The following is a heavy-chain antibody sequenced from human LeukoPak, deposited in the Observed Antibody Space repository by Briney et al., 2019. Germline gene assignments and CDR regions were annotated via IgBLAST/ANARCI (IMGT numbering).Heavy chain of an antibody. CDR3: ARTPYDYVWGSYMRYFDY. CDR2: IHSSGST. J-gene: IGHJ4*02. Sequence: PSETLSLTCGVSGDSVSGYYWSWIRRPPEKGLEWIGYIHSSGSTNYSPSLKSRLALSVDTSKNQFSLKLSSVTAADTAVYYCARTPYDYVWGSYMRYFDYWGQGTLVTVSS. D-gene: IGHD3-16*01. CDR1: GDSVSGYY. V-gene: IGHV4-59*02.